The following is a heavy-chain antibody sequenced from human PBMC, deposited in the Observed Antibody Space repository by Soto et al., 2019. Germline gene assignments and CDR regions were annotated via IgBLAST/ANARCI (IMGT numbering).Heavy chain of an antibody. V-gene: IGHV3-33*03. Sequence: GGSLRLSCAASGFTFSSYAMHWVRQAPGKGLEWVAGIWYDGSNKYYGDSVKGRFTISRDKSKITLYLQMNSLRAEDTALYYCAKDGAAGPLPEYYFDSWGQGTLVTVSS. CDR3: AKDGAAGPLPEYYFDS. D-gene: IGHD6-13*01. CDR2: IWYDGSNK. CDR1: GFTFSSYA. J-gene: IGHJ4*02.